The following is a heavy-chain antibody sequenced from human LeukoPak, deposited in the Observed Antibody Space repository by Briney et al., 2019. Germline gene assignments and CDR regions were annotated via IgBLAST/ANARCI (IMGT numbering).Heavy chain of an antibody. Sequence: GASVKVSCKASGYTFTSYGISWVRQAPGHGLEWMGWISAYNGNTNYAQKLQGRVTMTTDTSTSTAYMELRSLRSDDTAVYYCARDIPSSTSNSYYYYGMDVWGQGTTVTVSS. V-gene: IGHV1-18*01. J-gene: IGHJ6*02. CDR1: GYTFTSYG. CDR3: ARDIPSSTSNSYYYYGMDV. D-gene: IGHD2-2*01. CDR2: ISAYNGNT.